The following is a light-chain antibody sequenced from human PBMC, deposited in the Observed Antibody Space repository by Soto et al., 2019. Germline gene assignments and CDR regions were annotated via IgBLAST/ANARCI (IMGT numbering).Light chain of an antibody. J-gene: IGKJ5*01. CDR2: AAS. V-gene: IGKV1-39*01. Sequence: DIQMTQSPSSLSASVGDRVTITCRASQSISSYFNWYQQKPGKAPKLLIYAASSLQSGVPSRFSGSGSGTDFTLKISSLQPKDFATYYCQQRYSTPPRFRQGTRLEIK. CDR1: QSISSY. CDR3: QQRYSTPPR.